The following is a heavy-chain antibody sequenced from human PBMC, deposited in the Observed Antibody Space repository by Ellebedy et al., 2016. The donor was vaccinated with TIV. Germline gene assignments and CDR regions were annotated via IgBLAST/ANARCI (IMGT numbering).Heavy chain of an antibody. D-gene: IGHD3-10*01. V-gene: IGHV1-2*02. Sequence: AASVKVSCKASGYTFTGYYIHWVRKAPGQGLEWMGWINHNSFGTNYAQKFQGRVTMTRDTSISTAYMELSRLRSDDTAVYYCARDFSGSTDFDLWGQGTLVTVSS. CDR1: GYTFTGYY. J-gene: IGHJ4*02. CDR3: ARDFSGSTDFDL. CDR2: INHNSFGT.